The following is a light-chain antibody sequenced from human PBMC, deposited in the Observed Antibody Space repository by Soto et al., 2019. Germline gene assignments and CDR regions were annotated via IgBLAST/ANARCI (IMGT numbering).Light chain of an antibody. J-gene: IGKJ1*01. V-gene: IGKV4-1*01. CDR3: QEYYTPPRT. Sequence: DIVMTQSPDSLAVSLGETATINCKSSQRVLYSSNNKHSLAWYQQQPGQPPKLLIYWASTREFGVPDRFSGSGSGRYFTLIISSLQAVGVALEVCQEYYTPPRTFGQGTKVEI. CDR1: QRVLYSSNNKHS. CDR2: WAS.